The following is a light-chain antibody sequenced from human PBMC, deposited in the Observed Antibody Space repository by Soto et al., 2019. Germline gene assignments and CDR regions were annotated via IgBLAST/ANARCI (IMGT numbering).Light chain of an antibody. J-gene: IGKJ2*01. Sequence: EIVLTQSPGTLSLSPGERATLSCRASQSVSSSYLAWYQQKLGQAPRLLIYAASSRATGIPDRFSGSGSGTDFTLTISRLEPEDFAVYFCQQYGSSVTFGQGTKLEIK. CDR1: QSVSSSY. CDR3: QQYGSSVT. V-gene: IGKV3-20*01. CDR2: AAS.